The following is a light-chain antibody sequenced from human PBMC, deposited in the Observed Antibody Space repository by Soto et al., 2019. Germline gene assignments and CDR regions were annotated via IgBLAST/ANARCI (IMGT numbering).Light chain of an antibody. Sequence: EIVLTQSPGTLSLSPGETATLSCRASESVASNYLAWYQQKPGQAPRLLMYGASSRATGIPDRFSGSGSGTDFTLSITRLQPEDCAVYYCQQYGSSGTFGQGTKVDIK. V-gene: IGKV3-20*01. CDR2: GAS. CDR3: QQYGSSGT. J-gene: IGKJ1*01. CDR1: ESVASNY.